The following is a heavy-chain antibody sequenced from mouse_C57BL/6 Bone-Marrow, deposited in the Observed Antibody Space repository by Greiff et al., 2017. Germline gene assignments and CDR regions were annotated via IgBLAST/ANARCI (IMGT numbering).Heavy chain of an antibody. Sequence: EVQVVESGGGLVKPGGSLKLSCAASGFTFSSYAMSWVRQTPEKRLEWVATISDGGSYTYYPDNVKGRFTISRDNAKNNLYLQMSHLKSEDTAMYYCARDAILREYFDVWGTGTTVTVSS. CDR2: ISDGGSYT. V-gene: IGHV5-4*01. J-gene: IGHJ1*03. CDR3: ARDAILREYFDV. CDR1: GFTFSSYA. D-gene: IGHD1-1*01.